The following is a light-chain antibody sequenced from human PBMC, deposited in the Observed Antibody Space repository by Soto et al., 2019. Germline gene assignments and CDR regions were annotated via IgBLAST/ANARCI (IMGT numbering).Light chain of an antibody. CDR1: SSNIGSNT. J-gene: IGLJ2*01. V-gene: IGLV1-44*01. CDR3: AAWDDSLNVV. CDR2: SNN. Sequence: QSVLTQPPSASGTPGQRVTISCSGSSSNIGSNTVSWYQHLPGTAPKLLIYSNNRRPSGVPDRVSGSKSGTSASLAISGLQSEDEADYYCAAWDDSLNVVFGGGTKLTVL.